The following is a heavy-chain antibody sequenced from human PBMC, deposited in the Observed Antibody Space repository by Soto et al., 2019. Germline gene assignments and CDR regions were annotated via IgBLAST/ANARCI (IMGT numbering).Heavy chain of an antibody. Sequence: PSETLSLTCTVSGGSIGSYDWSWIRQPPGKGLEWIGYIYYSGSTNYNPSLKSRVTISVDTSKNQFSLKLSSVTAADTAVYYCARRYGGNFDYWGQGTLVTVSS. CDR3: ARRYGGNFDY. CDR1: GGSIGSYD. V-gene: IGHV4-59*12. D-gene: IGHD2-15*01. J-gene: IGHJ4*02. CDR2: IYYSGST.